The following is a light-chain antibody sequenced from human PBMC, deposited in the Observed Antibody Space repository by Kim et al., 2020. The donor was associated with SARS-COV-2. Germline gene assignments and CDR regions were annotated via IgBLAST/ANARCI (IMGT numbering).Light chain of an antibody. J-gene: IGLJ3*02. CDR2: KDS. Sequence: SYELTQPSSASVSPGPTARITCSGDVLAKKYARWFQQKPGQAPVVVIYKDSERPSGIPERFSGSSSGTTVTLTISGVQVEDEADYYCYSAADNIGV. V-gene: IGLV3-27*01. CDR3: YSAADNIGV. CDR1: VLAKKY.